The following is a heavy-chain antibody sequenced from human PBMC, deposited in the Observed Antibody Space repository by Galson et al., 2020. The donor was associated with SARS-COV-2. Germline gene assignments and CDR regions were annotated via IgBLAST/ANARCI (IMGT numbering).Heavy chain of an antibody. J-gene: IGHJ4*02. CDR3: AKAESPFGELFDY. V-gene: IGHV3-43D*03. Sequence: GESLKISCAASGFTFDDYAMHWVRQAPGKGLEWVSLISWDGGSTYYADSVKGRFTISRDNSKNSLYLQMNSLRAEDTALYYCAKAESPFGELFDYWGQGTVVTVSS. D-gene: IGHD3-10*01. CDR1: GFTFDDYA. CDR2: ISWDGGST.